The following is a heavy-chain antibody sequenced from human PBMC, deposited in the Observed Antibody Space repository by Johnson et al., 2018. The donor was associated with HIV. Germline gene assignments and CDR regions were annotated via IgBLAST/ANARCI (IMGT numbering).Heavy chain of an antibody. J-gene: IGHJ3*02. CDR3: AREARGLWRLRLGELSFLPNLHAFDI. CDR2: ISYDGSNK. D-gene: IGHD3-16*02. V-gene: IGHV3-30-3*01. Sequence: QVQLVESGGGVVQPGRSLRLSCAASGFTFSSYAMHWVRQAPGKGLEWVAVISYDGSNKYYADSVKGRFTISRDNSKNTLYLQMNSLRAEDTAVYYCAREARGLWRLRLGELSFLPNLHAFDIWGQGTMVTVSS. CDR1: GFTFSSYA.